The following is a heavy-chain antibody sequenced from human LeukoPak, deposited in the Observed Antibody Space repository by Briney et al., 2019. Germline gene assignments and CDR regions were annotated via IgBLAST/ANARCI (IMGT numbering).Heavy chain of an antibody. CDR1: GYSISSGYY. CDR3: ARELIPYYFDY. Sequence: SETLSLTCTVSGYSISSGYYWGWIRQPPGKGLEWIGRIYTSGSTNYNPSLKSRVTISVDTSKNQFSLKLSSVTAADTAVYYCARELIPYYFDYWGQGTLVTVSS. J-gene: IGHJ4*02. CDR2: IYTSGST. V-gene: IGHV4-38-2*02.